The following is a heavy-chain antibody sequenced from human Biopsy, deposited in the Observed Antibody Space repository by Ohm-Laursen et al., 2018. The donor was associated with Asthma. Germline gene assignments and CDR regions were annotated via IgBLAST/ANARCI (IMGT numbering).Heavy chain of an antibody. CDR2: IYYSGTT. CDR1: SGSGGYMRSGNYY. V-gene: IGHV4-39*01. J-gene: IGHJ6*02. CDR3: VRGSSSWHHGPFHYYYGLDV. D-gene: IGHD6-13*01. Sequence: SETLSLTCSLSSGSGGYMRSGNYYWGWIRQPPGKGLEWIGSIYYSGTTYYDPSLECRVPVSADTSKNQFSLKLTSVTAADTAVYYCVRGSSSWHHGPFHYYYGLDVWGQGTTATVSS.